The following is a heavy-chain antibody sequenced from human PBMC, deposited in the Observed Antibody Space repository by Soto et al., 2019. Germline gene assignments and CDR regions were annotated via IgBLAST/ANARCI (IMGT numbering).Heavy chain of an antibody. D-gene: IGHD4-17*01. V-gene: IGHV4-30-4*01. CDR1: GGSISSGDYY. CDR2: IYYSGST. J-gene: IGHJ4*02. CDR3: ARDYGDSYFDY. Sequence: PSETLSLTCTVSGGSISSGDYYWSWIRQPPGKGLEWIGYIYYSGSTYHNPSLKSRVTISVDTSKNQFSLKLSSVTAADTAVYYCARDYGDSYFDYWGQGTLVTVSS.